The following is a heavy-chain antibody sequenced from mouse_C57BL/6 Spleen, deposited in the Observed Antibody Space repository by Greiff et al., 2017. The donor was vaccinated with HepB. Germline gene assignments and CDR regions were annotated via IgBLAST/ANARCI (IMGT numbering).Heavy chain of an antibody. CDR3: ARDYYGSSYGYYAMDY. CDR1: GYAFSSSW. CDR2: IYPGDGDT. V-gene: IGHV1-82*01. D-gene: IGHD1-1*01. J-gene: IGHJ4*01. Sequence: QVQLQQSGPELVKPGASVKISCKASGYAFSSSWMNWVKQRPGKGLEWIGRIYPGDGDTNYNGKFKGKATLTADKSSSTAYMQRSSLTSEDSAVYFCARDYYGSSYGYYAMDYWGQGTSVTVSS.